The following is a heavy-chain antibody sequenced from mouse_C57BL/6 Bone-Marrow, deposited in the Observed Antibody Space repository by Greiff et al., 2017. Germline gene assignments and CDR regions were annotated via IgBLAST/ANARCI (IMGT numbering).Heavy chain of an antibody. D-gene: IGHD1-1*01. Sequence: EVQLQQSGAELVRPGASVKLSCTASGFNIKDDYMHWVKQRPEQGLEWIGWIAPANGDTEYASKFQGKATITADTSSNTAYLQLSSLTSEDTAVYYCSLLLRYLYYFDYWGQGTTLTVSS. V-gene: IGHV14-4*01. J-gene: IGHJ2*01. CDR3: SLLLRYLYYFDY. CDR2: IAPANGDT. CDR1: GFNIKDDY.